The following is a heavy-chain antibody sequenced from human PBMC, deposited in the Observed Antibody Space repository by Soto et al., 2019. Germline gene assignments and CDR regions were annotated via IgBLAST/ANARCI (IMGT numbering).Heavy chain of an antibody. Sequence: SETLSLTCAVSGCSISSSNWWRWVRQPPGKGLEWIGEIYHSGSTNYNPSLKSRVTISVDKSKNQFSLKLSSVTAADTAVSYCARLSWGSYGPGYWGQGTLVTVSS. V-gene: IGHV4-4*02. J-gene: IGHJ4*02. CDR1: GCSISSSNW. CDR3: ARLSWGSYGPGY. D-gene: IGHD1-26*01. CDR2: IYHSGST.